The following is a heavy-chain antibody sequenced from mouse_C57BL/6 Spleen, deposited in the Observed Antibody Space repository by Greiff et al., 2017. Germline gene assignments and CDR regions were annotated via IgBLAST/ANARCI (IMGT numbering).Heavy chain of an antibody. J-gene: IGHJ4*01. CDR3: ARKGYIHYYAMDY. CDR2: IHPNSGST. Sequence: VQLQQPGAELVKPGASVKLSCKASGYTFTSYWMHWVKQRPGQGLEWIGMIHPNSGSTNYNEKFKSKATLTVDKSSSTAYMQLSSLTSEDSAVYYCARKGYIHYYAMDYWGQGTSVTFSS. V-gene: IGHV1-64*01. D-gene: IGHD3-1*01. CDR1: GYTFTSYW.